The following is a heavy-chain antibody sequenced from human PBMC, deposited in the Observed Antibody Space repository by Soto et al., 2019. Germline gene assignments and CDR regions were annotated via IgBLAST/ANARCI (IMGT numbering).Heavy chain of an antibody. CDR1: GYTFTSSD. D-gene: IGHD3-16*02. Sequence: ASVKVSCKASGYTFTSSDINWVRQATGQGLEWMGWMNPNSGNTGYAQKFQGRVTMTRNTSISTAYMELSSLRSEDTAVYYCARGRDDYVWGSYRFYYYYYGMDVWGQGTTVTVSS. CDR2: MNPNSGNT. CDR3: ARGRDDYVWGSYRFYYYYYGMDV. J-gene: IGHJ6*02. V-gene: IGHV1-8*01.